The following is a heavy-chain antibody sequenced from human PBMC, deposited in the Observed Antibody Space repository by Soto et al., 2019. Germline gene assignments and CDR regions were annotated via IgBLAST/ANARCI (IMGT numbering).Heavy chain of an antibody. J-gene: IGHJ4*02. CDR1: AYTFTSYD. CDR2: MNPNSGNT. D-gene: IGHD2-2*01. CDR3: ARARYCSSTSCYAFDY. V-gene: IGHV1-8*01. Sequence: QVPLVQSGAEVKKPGASVKVSCKASAYTFTSYDINWVRQATGQGLEWLGWMNPNSGNTGYTQKFQGRVTMTRNTSISTAYMELSSLRSEDTAVYYCARARYCSSTSCYAFDYWGQGTLVTVSS.